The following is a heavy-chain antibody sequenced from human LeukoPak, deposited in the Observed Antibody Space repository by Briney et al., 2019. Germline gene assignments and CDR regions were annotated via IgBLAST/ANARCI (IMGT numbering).Heavy chain of an antibody. Sequence: SETLSLTCTVSGGSISSYYWSWIRQPPGKGLEWIGNIYDSGSTNYNPSLKSRVTISVDTSKNQISLKLTSVTAADTAVYYCASTLQWLAFDYWAQGTLVTVSS. D-gene: IGHD6-19*01. J-gene: IGHJ4*02. CDR3: ASTLQWLAFDY. V-gene: IGHV4-59*01. CDR1: GGSISSYY. CDR2: IYDSGST.